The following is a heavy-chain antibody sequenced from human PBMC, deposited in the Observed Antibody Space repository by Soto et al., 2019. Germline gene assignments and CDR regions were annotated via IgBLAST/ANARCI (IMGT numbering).Heavy chain of an antibody. CDR2: IWNDGSNK. J-gene: IGHJ4*02. V-gene: IGHV3-33*01. D-gene: IGHD3-22*01. CDR1: GFIFGRFG. Sequence: QVQLVESGGGVVQPGRSLKLSCAASGFIFGRFGMHWVRQPPGKGLEWVAVIWNDGSNKLYADSVQGRFTISRDNSKNTLYLEMGILRAEYTAMYYCARDHESRFADTVAAGFDYWGQGPLVTVSP. CDR3: ARDHESRFADTVAAGFDY.